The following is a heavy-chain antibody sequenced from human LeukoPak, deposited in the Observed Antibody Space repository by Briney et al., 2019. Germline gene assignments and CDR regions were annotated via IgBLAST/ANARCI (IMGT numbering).Heavy chain of an antibody. CDR1: GGSISSYY. CDR2: IYYSGST. Sequence: PSETLSLTCTVSGGSISSYYWSWIRQPPGKGLEWIGYIYYSGSTNYNPSLKSRVTISVDTSKNQFSLKLSSVTAADTAVHYCARYSTGWGAFDYWGQGTLVTVSS. CDR3: ARYSTGWGAFDY. J-gene: IGHJ4*02. D-gene: IGHD3-16*01. V-gene: IGHV4-59*01.